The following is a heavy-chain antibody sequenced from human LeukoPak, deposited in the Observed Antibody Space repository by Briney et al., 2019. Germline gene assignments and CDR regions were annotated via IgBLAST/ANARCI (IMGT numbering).Heavy chain of an antibody. CDR3: ARDGEVSNCDDFDY. D-gene: IGHD3-3*01. J-gene: IGHJ4*02. CDR2: INPNSGGT. CDR1: GYTFTGYY. Sequence: ASVKVSCKASGYTFTGYYMHWVRQAPGQGFEWMGWINPNSGGTNYAQKFQGRVTMTRDTSISTAYMELSRLRSDDTAVYYCARDGEVSNCDDFDYWGQGTLVTISS. V-gene: IGHV1-2*02.